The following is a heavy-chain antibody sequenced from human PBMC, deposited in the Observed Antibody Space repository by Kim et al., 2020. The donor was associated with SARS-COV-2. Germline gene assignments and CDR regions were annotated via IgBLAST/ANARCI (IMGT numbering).Heavy chain of an antibody. CDR2: IYYSGST. J-gene: IGHJ4*02. Sequence: SETLSLTCTVSGGSISSSSYYWGWIRQPPGKGLEWIGSIYYSGSTYYNPSLKSRVTISVDTSKNQFSLKLSSVTAADTAVYYCARHLGQWLLPEQYYFDYWGQGTLVTVSS. V-gene: IGHV4-39*01. CDR3: ARHLGQWLLPEQYYFDY. D-gene: IGHD6-19*01. CDR1: GGSISSSSYY.